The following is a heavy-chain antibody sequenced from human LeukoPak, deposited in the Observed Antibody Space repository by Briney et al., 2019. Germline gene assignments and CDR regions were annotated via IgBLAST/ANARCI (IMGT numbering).Heavy chain of an antibody. J-gene: IGHJ4*02. CDR1: GGSVSSYY. D-gene: IGHD6-6*01. CDR3: ARHFAYSSSSYFDY. V-gene: IGHV4-59*08. Sequence: PSETLSLTCSASGGSVSSYYWSWIRQPPGKGLEWMGYVYYTGSTNYNPSLKSRVTMFEDKSKNQFSLRLSSVTVADTAVYYCARHFAYSSSSYFDYWGQGSLVTVSS. CDR2: VYYTGST.